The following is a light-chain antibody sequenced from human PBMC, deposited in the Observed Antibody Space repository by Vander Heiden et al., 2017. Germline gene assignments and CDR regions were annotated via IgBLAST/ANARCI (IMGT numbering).Light chain of an antibody. J-gene: IGKJ2*02. V-gene: IGKV1D-8*02. CDR1: QGISSY. Sequence: AIRLTMSPSLFSASTGDRVTISCRVSQGISSYLAWYQQKPGKAPELLIYAASTLQSGVPSRFSGSGSGTDFTLTISCLQSEDFATYYCQQDYSFPSTFGQGTKVEIK. CDR2: AAS. CDR3: QQDYSFPST.